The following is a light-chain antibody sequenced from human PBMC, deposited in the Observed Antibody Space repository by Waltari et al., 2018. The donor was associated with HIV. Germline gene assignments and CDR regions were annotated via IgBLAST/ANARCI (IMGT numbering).Light chain of an antibody. CDR2: YDS. J-gene: IGLJ2*01. Sequence: SSVLPQPPPVSVAPGQTARLTGGGHKMCSNPLPWSQQKPGQAPVLVIYYDSDRPSGIPERFSGSNSGNTATLTISRVEAGDEADYYCHVWDNSRDHVVFGGGTKLTVL. V-gene: IGLV3-21*04. CDR1: KMCSNP. CDR3: HVWDNSRDHVV.